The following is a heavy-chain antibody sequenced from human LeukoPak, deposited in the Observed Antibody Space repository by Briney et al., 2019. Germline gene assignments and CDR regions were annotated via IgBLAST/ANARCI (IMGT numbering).Heavy chain of an antibody. CDR3: ARSLYYYDSSGYWD. CDR1: GGSISSYY. D-gene: IGHD3-22*01. V-gene: IGHV4-59*08. Sequence: PSETLSLTCTVSGGSISSYYWSWIRQPPVKGLEWIGYIYYSGSTNYNPSLKSRVTISVDTSKNQFSLKLSSVTAADTAVYYCARSLYYYDSSGYWDWGQGTLVTVSS. CDR2: IYYSGST. J-gene: IGHJ4*02.